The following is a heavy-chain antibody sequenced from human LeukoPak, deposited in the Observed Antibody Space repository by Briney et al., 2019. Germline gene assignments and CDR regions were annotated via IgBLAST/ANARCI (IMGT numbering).Heavy chain of an antibody. V-gene: IGHV4-34*01. CDR3: ARGRIPSRYSSSWYGY. Sequence: SETLSLTCAVYGGSFSGYYWSWIRQPPGKGLEWSGEINHSGSTNYNPSLKSRVTISVDTSKNQFSLKLSSVTAADTAVYYCARGRIPSRYSSSWYGYWGQGTLVTVSS. CDR1: GGSFSGYY. CDR2: INHSGST. D-gene: IGHD6-13*01. J-gene: IGHJ4*02.